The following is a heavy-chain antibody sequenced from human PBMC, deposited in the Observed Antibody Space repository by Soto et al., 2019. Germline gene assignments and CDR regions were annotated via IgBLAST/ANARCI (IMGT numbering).Heavy chain of an antibody. CDR3: VRRSPEDAFDI. Sequence: SETLSLTCAVSGGSIISGGYSWSWIRQPPGKGLQWIGHIYEGGNTYYTPSLESRVAISTDKSKNQFSLRLSSVTAADTAVYYCVRRSPEDAFDIWGQGTMVTVS. CDR1: GGSIISGGYS. J-gene: IGHJ3*02. CDR2: IYEGGNT. V-gene: IGHV4-30-2*01.